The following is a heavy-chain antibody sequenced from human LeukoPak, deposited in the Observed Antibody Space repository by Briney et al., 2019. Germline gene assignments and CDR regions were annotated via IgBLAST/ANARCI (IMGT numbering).Heavy chain of an antibody. CDR3: AREVSRRYFDY. Sequence: PSETLSLTCTVSGGSISSYYWSWIRQPPGKGLEWIGYIYYSGSTNYNPSLKSRVTISVDTSKNQFSLKLSSVTAADTAVYYCAREVSRRYFDYWGQGTLVTVSS. J-gene: IGHJ4*02. CDR1: GGSISSYY. V-gene: IGHV4-59*01. D-gene: IGHD1-14*01. CDR2: IYYSGST.